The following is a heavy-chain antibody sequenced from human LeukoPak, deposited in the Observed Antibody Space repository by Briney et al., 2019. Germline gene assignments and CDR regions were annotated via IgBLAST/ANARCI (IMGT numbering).Heavy chain of an antibody. V-gene: IGHV3-7*04. J-gene: IGHJ3*01. D-gene: IGHD2-2*01. CDR3: ARDIVPPGIAFDV. CDR2: INQDGREQ. Sequence: PGGSLRLSCAASGFTFSTFWMSWVRQAPGEGLEWVANINQDGREQYYVDSVRGRFTISRDNAKNSLFLQMNSLRAEDTAAYFCARDIVPPGIAFDVWGQGTMVTVSS. CDR1: GFTFSTFW.